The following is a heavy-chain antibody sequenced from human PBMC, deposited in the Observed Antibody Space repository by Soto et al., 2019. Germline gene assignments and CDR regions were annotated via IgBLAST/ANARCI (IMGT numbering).Heavy chain of an antibody. D-gene: IGHD3-9*01. CDR3: ARADILTVYGRMDV. CDR1: GDSIRSGNHY. Sequence: SETLSLTCTVSGDSIRSGNHYWSWIRQPPGKGLEWIGYIYYSGSTYYSPSLKSRVTISVDTSKNQFSLKLNSVTAADTAVYYCARADILTVYGRMDVWGQGTTVTVSS. J-gene: IGHJ6*02. CDR2: IYYSGST. V-gene: IGHV4-30-4*01.